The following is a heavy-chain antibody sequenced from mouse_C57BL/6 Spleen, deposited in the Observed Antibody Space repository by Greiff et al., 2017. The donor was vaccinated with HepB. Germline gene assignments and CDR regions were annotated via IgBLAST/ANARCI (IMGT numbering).Heavy chain of an antibody. Sequence: EVQLQESGPGLVKPSQSLSLTCSVTGYSITSGYYWNWIRQFPGNKLEWMGYISYDGSNNYNPSLKNRISITRDTSKNQFFLKLNSVTTEDTATYYCARVGSTGGYWGQGTLVTVSA. D-gene: IGHD2-1*01. CDR2: ISYDGSN. J-gene: IGHJ3*01. CDR3: ARVGSTGGY. CDR1: GYSITSGYY. V-gene: IGHV3-6*01.